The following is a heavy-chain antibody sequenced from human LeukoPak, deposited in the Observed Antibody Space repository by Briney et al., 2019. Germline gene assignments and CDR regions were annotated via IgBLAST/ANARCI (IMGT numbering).Heavy chain of an antibody. CDR1: GGSISSSSYS. CDR3: ASRSLDIVVVPAAPFDP. CDR2: IYYSGST. J-gene: IGHJ5*02. D-gene: IGHD2-2*03. V-gene: IGHV4-39*01. Sequence: SETLSLTCTVSGGSISSSSYSWGWIRQPPGKGLEWIGSIYYSGSTYYNPSLKSRVTISVDTSKNQFSLKLSSVTAADTAVYYCASRSLDIVVVPAAPFDPWGQGTLVTVSS.